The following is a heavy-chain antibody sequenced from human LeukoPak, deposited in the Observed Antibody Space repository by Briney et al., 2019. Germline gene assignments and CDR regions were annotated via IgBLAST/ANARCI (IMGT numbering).Heavy chain of an antibody. CDR2: IKSKTDGGTT. CDR3: AKSGYITIFGVVTKVGYYFDY. J-gene: IGHJ4*02. Sequence: GGSLRLSCAASGFTFSNAWMSWVRQAPGKGLEWVGRIKSKTDGGTTDYAAPVKGRFTISRDDSKNTLYLQMNSLRAEDTAVYYCAKSGYITIFGVVTKVGYYFDYWGQGTLVTVSS. V-gene: IGHV3-15*01. CDR1: GFTFSNAW. D-gene: IGHD3-3*01.